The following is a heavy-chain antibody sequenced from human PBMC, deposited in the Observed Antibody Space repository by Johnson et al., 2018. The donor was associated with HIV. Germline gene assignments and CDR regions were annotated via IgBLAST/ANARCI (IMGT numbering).Heavy chain of an antibody. CDR1: GFTFSSYA. CDR2: ISYDGSNK. CDR3: AKDLSGYSYGYGAFDI. J-gene: IGHJ3*02. D-gene: IGHD5-18*01. Sequence: QVQLVESGGGVVQPGRSLRLSCAASGFTFSSYAMHWVRQAPGKGLEWVAVISYDGSNKYYADSVTGRFTISRDNSKNTLYLQMNSLRAEDTAVYYCAKDLSGYSYGYGAFDIWGQGTMVTVSS. V-gene: IGHV3-30*04.